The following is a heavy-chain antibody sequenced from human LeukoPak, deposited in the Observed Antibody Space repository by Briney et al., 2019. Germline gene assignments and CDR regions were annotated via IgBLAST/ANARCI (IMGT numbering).Heavy chain of an antibody. CDR2: IYTSGNT. CDR3: ARDYDKGFDS. Sequence: SETLSLTCTVSDASISSSYFYWSWIRQPAGKGLEWIGRIYTSGNTNYNPSLKSRITMSVDTSKNQFSLKLSSVTAADTAVYYCARDYDKGFDSWGQGTLVTVSS. D-gene: IGHD3-9*01. CDR1: DASISSSYFY. J-gene: IGHJ4*02. V-gene: IGHV4-61*02.